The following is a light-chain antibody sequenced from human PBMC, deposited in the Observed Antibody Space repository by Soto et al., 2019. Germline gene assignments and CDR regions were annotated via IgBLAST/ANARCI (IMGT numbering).Light chain of an antibody. CDR2: GAS. V-gene: IGKV3-20*01. CDR1: QSVSDSS. Sequence: EIVLTQSPGTLTLSPGERATLSGRASQSVSDSSLAWYHQKPCQAPRRLIYGASRRDTGIPYTFSGSGSGIDFTITISRLEPEYFAVYYFHLYVDSLMYTLGQGTKLEIK. CDR3: HLYVDSLMYT. J-gene: IGKJ2*01.